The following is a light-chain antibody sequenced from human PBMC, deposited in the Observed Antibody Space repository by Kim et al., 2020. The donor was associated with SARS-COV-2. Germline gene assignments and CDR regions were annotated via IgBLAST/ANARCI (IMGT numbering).Light chain of an antibody. CDR1: SSDVGSYNL. CDR2: EVS. J-gene: IGLJ1*01. Sequence: GQSITISCTGTSSDVGSYNLVSWYQQHPGKAPKLLIYEVSKRPSGVSNRFSGSKSGNTASLTISGLQAEDEADYYCCSYAGSSTYVFGTGTKVTVL. CDR3: CSYAGSSTYV. V-gene: IGLV2-23*02.